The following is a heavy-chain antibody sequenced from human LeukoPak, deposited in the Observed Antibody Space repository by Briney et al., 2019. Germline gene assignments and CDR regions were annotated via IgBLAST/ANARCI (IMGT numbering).Heavy chain of an antibody. V-gene: IGHV3-30*18. J-gene: IGHJ3*02. CDR1: GFTFSSYG. D-gene: IGHD3-22*01. CDR2: ISYDGSNK. CDR3: AKDAAYYYDSSGYDAFDI. Sequence: GGSLRLSCAASGFTFSSYGMHWVRQAPGKGLEWGAVISYDGSNKYYADSVKGRFTISRDNSKNTLYLQMNSLRAEDTAVYYCAKDAAYYYDSSGYDAFDIWGQGTMVTVSS.